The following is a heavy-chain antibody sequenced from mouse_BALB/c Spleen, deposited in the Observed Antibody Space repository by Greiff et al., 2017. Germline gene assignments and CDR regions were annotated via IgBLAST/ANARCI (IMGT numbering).Heavy chain of an antibody. CDR3: ARYGNYVDYAMDY. J-gene: IGHJ4*01. CDR2: ISSGGSYT. Sequence: EVKLVESGGDLVKPGGSLKLSCAASGFTFSSYGMSWVRQTPDKRLEWVATISSGGSYTYYPDSVKGRFTISRDNAKNTLYLQMSSLKSEDTAMYYCARYGNYVDYAMDYWGQGTSVTVSS. CDR1: GFTFSSYG. V-gene: IGHV5-6*01. D-gene: IGHD2-1*01.